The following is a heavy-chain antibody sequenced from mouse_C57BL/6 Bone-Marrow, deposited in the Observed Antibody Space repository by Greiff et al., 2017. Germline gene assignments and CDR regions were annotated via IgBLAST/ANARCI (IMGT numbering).Heavy chain of an antibody. Sequence: QVTLKESGPGILQSSQTLSLTCSFSGFSLSTSGMGVSWIRQPSGKGLEWLAHIYWDDDKRYNPSLKSRLTISKDTSRNQVFLKITSVDTADTATYYCARRGFITTVVAKDWYFDVWGTGTTVTVSS. CDR3: ARRGFITTVVAKDWYFDV. CDR2: IYWDDDK. J-gene: IGHJ1*03. D-gene: IGHD1-1*01. V-gene: IGHV8-12*01. CDR1: GFSLSTSGMG.